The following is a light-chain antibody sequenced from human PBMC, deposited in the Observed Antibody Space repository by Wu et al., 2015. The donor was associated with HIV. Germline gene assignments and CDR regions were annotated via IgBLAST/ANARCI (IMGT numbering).Light chain of an antibody. Sequence: DIQMTQSPSTLSASVGDRVTITCRASQSINNWLAWYQQKPGKAPKLLIYKASSLESGVPSRFSGSGSGTEFTLTISSLQPDVILQLYYCQQYNSYSTFGPRDQGG. CDR3: QQYNSYST. CDR1: QSINNW. V-gene: IGKV1-5*03. J-gene: IGKJ1*01. CDR2: KAS.